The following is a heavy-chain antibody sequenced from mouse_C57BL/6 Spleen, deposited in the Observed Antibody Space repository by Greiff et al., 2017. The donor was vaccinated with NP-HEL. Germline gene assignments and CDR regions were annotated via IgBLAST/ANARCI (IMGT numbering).Heavy chain of an antibody. D-gene: IGHD1-1*01. CDR2: IYPGDGDT. CDR1: GYAFSSSW. Sequence: QVQLKQSGPELVKPGASVKISCKASGYAFSSSWMNRVKQRPGKGLEWIGRIYPGDGDTNYNGKFKGKATLTADKSSSTAYMQLSSLTSEDSAVYFCARRTTVVARAMDYWGQGTSVTVSS. CDR3: ARRTTVVARAMDY. V-gene: IGHV1-82*01. J-gene: IGHJ4*01.